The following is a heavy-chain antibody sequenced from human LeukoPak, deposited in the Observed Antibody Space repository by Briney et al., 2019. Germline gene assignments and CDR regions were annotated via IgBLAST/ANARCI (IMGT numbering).Heavy chain of an antibody. D-gene: IGHD1-7*01. J-gene: IGHJ6*03. CDR2: INDSGRT. CDR1: GGSFRNSY. V-gene: IGHV4-34*01. CDR3: ARRWNYGRNYYIDV. Sequence: SETLSLTCAVYGGSFRNSYWSGMREPPGKGREWIGEINDSGRTNYNPSLMSRGTVSVDTSKKQFSLRLTSVTATDTAVYYCARRWNYGRNYYIDVWGKGATVSVSS.